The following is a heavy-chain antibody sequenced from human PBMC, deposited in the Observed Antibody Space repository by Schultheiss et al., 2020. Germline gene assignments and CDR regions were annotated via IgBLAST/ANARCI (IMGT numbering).Heavy chain of an antibody. CDR3: ARDRLAVTSGYFDD. CDR2: ISGSGAGT. Sequence: GGSLRLSCAASGFTFSSYAMTWVRQAPGKGLQWVSTISGSGAGTYYADSVKGRFTISRDNSKKKLYLQMNSPRAEDTAVYYCARDRLAVTSGYFDDWGQGTLVTVSS. CDR1: GFTFSSYA. V-gene: IGHV3-23*01. J-gene: IGHJ4*02. D-gene: IGHD2-21*02.